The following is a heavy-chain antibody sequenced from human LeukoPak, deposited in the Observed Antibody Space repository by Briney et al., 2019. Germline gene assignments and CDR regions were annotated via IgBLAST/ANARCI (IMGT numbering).Heavy chain of an antibody. V-gene: IGHV4-34*01. CDR3: AREARYYYDSSGYYYALDY. J-gene: IGHJ4*02. CDR2: INHSGST. D-gene: IGHD3-22*01. Sequence: SETLSLTCAVYGGSFSGYYWSWIRQPPGKGLEWIGEINHSGSTNYNPSLKSRVTISVDTSKNQFSLKLSSVTAADTAVYYCAREARYYYDSSGYYYALDYWGQGTLVTVSS. CDR1: GGSFSGYY.